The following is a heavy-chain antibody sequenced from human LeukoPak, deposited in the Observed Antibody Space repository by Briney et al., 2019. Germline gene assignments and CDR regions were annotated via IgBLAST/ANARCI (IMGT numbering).Heavy chain of an antibody. V-gene: IGHV4-59*12. CDR1: GGSISSYY. CDR3: ARESLPVLLWFGELPRFDY. J-gene: IGHJ4*02. D-gene: IGHD3-10*01. Sequence: NTSETLSLTCTVSGGSISSYYWSWIRQPPGKGLEWIGYIYYSGSTNYNPSLKSRVTISVDTSKNQFSLKLSSVTAADTAVYYCARESLPVLLWFGELPRFDYWGQGTLVTVSS. CDR2: IYYSGST.